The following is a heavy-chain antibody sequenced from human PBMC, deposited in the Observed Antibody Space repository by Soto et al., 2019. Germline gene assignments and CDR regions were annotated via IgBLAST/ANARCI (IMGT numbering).Heavy chain of an antibody. D-gene: IGHD6-13*01. CDR1: GFTFDDYA. Sequence: EVQLVESGGGLVQPGRSLRLSCAASGFTFDDYAMHWVRQVPGKGLEWVSGINWNSGSIDYADSVKGRFAISRDNAKNSLHLQMNSLSAEDAAFYYGVRDESINWYSGHFRHWGQGTLVTVSS. CDR2: INWNSGSI. CDR3: VRDESINWYSGHFRH. J-gene: IGHJ1*01. V-gene: IGHV3-9*01.